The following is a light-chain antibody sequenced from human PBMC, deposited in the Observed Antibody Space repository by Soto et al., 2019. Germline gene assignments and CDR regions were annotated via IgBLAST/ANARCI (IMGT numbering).Light chain of an antibody. CDR1: SNDIGAYNY. V-gene: IGLV2-14*01. J-gene: IGLJ1*01. CDR3: TSYAGSYAYA. CDR2: EVS. Sequence: QSALTQPASMSGSPGQSITISCTGTSNDIGAYNYVSWYQQHPGKAPKIIIYEVSNRPSGISDRFSGSKSGNTASLTISGLQAEDEADYYCTSYAGSYAYAFGGGTKLTVL.